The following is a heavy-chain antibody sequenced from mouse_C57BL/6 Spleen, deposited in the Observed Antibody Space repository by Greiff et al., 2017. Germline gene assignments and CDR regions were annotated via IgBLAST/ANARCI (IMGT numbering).Heavy chain of an antibody. CDR2: ISYDGSN. Sequence: EVKLMESGPGLVKPSQSLSLTCSVTGYSITSGYYWNWIRQFPGNKLEWMGYISYDGSNNYNPSLKNRISITRDTSKNQFFLKLNSVTTEDTATYYCARDPYDGYLYYAMDYWGQGTSVTVSS. CDR1: GYSITSGYY. V-gene: IGHV3-6*01. CDR3: ARDPYDGYLYYAMDY. D-gene: IGHD2-3*01. J-gene: IGHJ4*01.